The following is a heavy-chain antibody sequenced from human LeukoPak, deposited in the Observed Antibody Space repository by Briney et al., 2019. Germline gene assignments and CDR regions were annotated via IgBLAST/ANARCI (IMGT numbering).Heavy chain of an antibody. CDR3: ARDGRFGEFLPHY. CDR1: GGTFSSYA. CDR2: IIPIFGTA. D-gene: IGHD3-10*01. V-gene: IGHV1-69*13. Sequence: SVKVSCKASGGTFSSYAISWVRQAPGQGLEWMGGIIPIFGTANYAQKFQGRVTITADESTSTAYMELSSLRSEDTAVYYCARDGRFGEFLPHYWGQGTLVTVSS. J-gene: IGHJ4*02.